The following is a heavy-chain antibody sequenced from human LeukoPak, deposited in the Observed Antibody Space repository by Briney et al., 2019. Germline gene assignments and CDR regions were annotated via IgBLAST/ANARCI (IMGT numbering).Heavy chain of an antibody. Sequence: PGESLKISCKGSGYSFTSDWIGWVRQMPGKGLEWMGIIYLGDSDTRYSPSFQGQVTVSADKSISTAYLQWSSLKASDTAMYYCARQMSILTGYYSPTFDSWGQGTLVTVSS. CDR1: GYSFTSDW. CDR3: ARQMSILTGYYSPTFDS. D-gene: IGHD3-9*01. V-gene: IGHV5-51*01. CDR2: IYLGDSDT. J-gene: IGHJ4*02.